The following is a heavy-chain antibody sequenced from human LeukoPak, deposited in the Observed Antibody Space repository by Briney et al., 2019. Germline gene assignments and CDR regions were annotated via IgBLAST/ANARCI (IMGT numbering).Heavy chain of an antibody. D-gene: IGHD6-19*01. CDR3: ARNFVVAGISYFDY. CDR2: IYYSGST. CDR1: GGSLSSYY. Sequence: SETLSLTCTVSGGSLSSYYWSWIRQPPGKGLEWIGYIYYSGSTNYNPSLKSRVTISVDTSKNQFSLKLSSVAAADTAVYYCARNFVVAGISYFDYWGQGTLVTVSS. J-gene: IGHJ4*02. V-gene: IGHV4-59*01.